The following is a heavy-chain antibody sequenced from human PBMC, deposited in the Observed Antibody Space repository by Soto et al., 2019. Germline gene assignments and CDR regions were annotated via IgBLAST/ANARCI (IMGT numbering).Heavy chain of an antibody. Sequence: SETLSLTCTVSGGSISSYYWSWIRQPAGKGLEWIGRIYTSGSTNYNPSLKSRVTMSVDTSKNQFSLMLSSVTAADTAVYYCARVGPWVPYYYDSSPYTFENWFDPWGQGTLVTVSS. V-gene: IGHV4-4*07. J-gene: IGHJ5*02. CDR3: ARVGPWVPYYYDSSPYTFENWFDP. CDR2: IYTSGST. CDR1: GGSISSYY. D-gene: IGHD3-22*01.